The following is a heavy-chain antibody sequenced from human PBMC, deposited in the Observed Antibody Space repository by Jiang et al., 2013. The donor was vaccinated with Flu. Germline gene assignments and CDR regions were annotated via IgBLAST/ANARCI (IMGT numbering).Heavy chain of an antibody. Sequence: SYAISWVRQAPGQGLEWMGRIIPILGIANYAXKFQGRVTITADKSTSTAYMELSSLRSEDTAVYYCARESTYYYDSSGYYYWGQGTLVTVSS. CDR1: SYA. CDR2: IIPILGIA. CDR3: ARESTYYYDSSGYYY. V-gene: IGHV1-69*04. J-gene: IGHJ4*02. D-gene: IGHD3-22*01.